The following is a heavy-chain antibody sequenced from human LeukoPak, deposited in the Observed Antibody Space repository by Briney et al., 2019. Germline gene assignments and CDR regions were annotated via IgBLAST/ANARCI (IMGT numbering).Heavy chain of an antibody. CDR3: ARQTGSGLFILP. V-gene: IGHV4-39*01. Sequence: PSETLCLTCTVSGVSISSSNSYWGWNRQPPGKGLEWIGSIYYSGNTYYNASLKSQVSISIDTSKNQFSLRLTSVTAADTAVYYCARQTGSGLFILPGGQGTLVTVSS. CDR1: GVSISSSNSY. D-gene: IGHD3/OR15-3a*01. CDR2: IYYSGNT. J-gene: IGHJ4*02.